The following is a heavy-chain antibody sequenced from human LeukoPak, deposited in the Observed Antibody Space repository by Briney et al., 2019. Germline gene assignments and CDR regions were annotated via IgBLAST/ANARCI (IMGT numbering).Heavy chain of an antibody. V-gene: IGHV1-2*02. J-gene: IGHJ4*02. CDR2: INPNTGGT. CDR1: GDRFTGHH. Sequence: ASVKVSCKASGDRFTGHHIHWVRQAPGQGLEWMGWINPNTGGTNYAQKFQGRVTMTRDTSISTAYMELSRLRSDDTAVYYCAKDGARWYWGQGTLVTVSS. CDR3: AKDGARWY. D-gene: IGHD3-16*01.